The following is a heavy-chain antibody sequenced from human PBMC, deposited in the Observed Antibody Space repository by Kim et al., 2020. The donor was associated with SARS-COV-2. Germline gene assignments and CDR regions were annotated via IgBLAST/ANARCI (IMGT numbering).Heavy chain of an antibody. J-gene: IGHJ5*02. Sequence: SVKVSCKASGGTFSSYAISWVRQAPGQGLEWMGGIIPIFGTANYAQKFQGRVTITADESTSTAYMELSSLRSEDTAVYYCARDGTLGWAAAMQGNWFDPWGQGTLVTVSS. V-gene: IGHV1-69*13. D-gene: IGHD2-2*01. CDR1: GGTFSSYA. CDR2: IIPIFGTA. CDR3: ARDGTLGWAAAMQGNWFDP.